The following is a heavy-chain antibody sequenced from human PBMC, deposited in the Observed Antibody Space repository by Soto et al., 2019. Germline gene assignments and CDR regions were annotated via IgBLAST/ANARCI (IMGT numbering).Heavy chain of an antibody. J-gene: IGHJ6*02. CDR2: MKATSGDP. Sequence: VKVSCQASGYIFSDYDINWLRQASCPGPGGMGRMKATSGDPFCPATFRGTSNTTCDTSLSTAYIAVGSFTSHDTAIYYCARGNPFNYAGFDAWGQGNTVTAYS. CDR1: GYIFSDYD. D-gene: IGHD3-16*01. V-gene: IGHV1-8*01. CDR3: ARGNPFNYAGFDA.